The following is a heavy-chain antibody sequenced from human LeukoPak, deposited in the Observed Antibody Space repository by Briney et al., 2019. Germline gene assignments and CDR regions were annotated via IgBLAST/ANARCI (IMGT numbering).Heavy chain of an antibody. CDR2: INDVGDRA. CDR1: GIKFDYHA. CDR3: ARGLGSFYYYYMDV. Sequence: GGSLRLSCVVSGIKFDYHALSWVRQAPGKGLEWVSGINDVGDRADYADSVRGRFTISRDNAKNSRYLQMNSLRAEDAALYYCARGLGSFYYYYMDVWGKGTTVTVSS. J-gene: IGHJ6*03. D-gene: IGHD4-11*01. V-gene: IGHV3-20*04.